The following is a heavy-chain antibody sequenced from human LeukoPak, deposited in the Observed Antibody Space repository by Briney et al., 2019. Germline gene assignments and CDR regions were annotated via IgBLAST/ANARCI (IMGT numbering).Heavy chain of an antibody. CDR2: INSDGSST. Sequence: PGGSLRLSCAASGFTFSSYWMHWVRQAPGKGLVWVSRINSDGSSTSYADSVKGRFTISRDNAKNTLYLQMNSLRAEDTAVYYCARSPGFSVVAATAYPDYWGQGTLVTVSS. CDR3: ARSPGFSVVAATAYPDY. CDR1: GFTFSSYW. V-gene: IGHV3-74*01. J-gene: IGHJ4*02. D-gene: IGHD2-15*01.